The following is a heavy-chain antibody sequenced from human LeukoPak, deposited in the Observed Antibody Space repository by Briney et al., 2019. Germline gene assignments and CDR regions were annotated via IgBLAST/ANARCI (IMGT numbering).Heavy chain of an antibody. Sequence: PSETLSLTCTVSGGSISSFYWSWIRQSPGEGLDWIGYIYYTGSTNYNPALKSRVTISVDTSKDQFSLRLSSVTAADTAVYYCARTIYDVDTTMGPYYFDYWGQGTLVTVSS. CDR1: GGSISSFY. J-gene: IGHJ4*02. D-gene: IGHD5-18*01. CDR3: ARTIYDVDTTMGPYYFDY. CDR2: IYYTGST. V-gene: IGHV4-59*08.